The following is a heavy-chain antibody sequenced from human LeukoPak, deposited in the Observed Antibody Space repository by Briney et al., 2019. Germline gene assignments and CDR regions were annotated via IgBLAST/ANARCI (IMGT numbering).Heavy chain of an antibody. CDR1: GVSISSGGYY. Sequence: PSETLSLTCTVSGVSISSGGYYWSWIRQHPGKGLEWIGYIYYSGSTYYNPSLKSLVTISVDTSKNQFSLKLSSVTAADTAVYSFAMSPRSPYYCYYMDVWGKGTTVTVSS. J-gene: IGHJ6*03. V-gene: IGHV4-31*01. CDR3: AMSPRSPYYCYYMDV. CDR2: IYYSGST.